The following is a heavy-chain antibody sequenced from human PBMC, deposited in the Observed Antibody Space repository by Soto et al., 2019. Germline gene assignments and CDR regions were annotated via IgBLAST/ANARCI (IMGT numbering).Heavy chain of an antibody. CDR3: ARRLYSTNWYYFDY. CDR1: GFTFSNYA. CDR2: GISAST. Sequence: EVQLLESGGGLVQPGGSLRLSCAASGFTFSNYAMTWVRQAPGKGLEWVSGISASTYYADSVKVRFTISRDNSRNTLYLQINSLRAEDTAVYYCARRLYSTNWYYFDYWGQGTLVTVSS. V-gene: IGHV3-23*01. J-gene: IGHJ4*02. D-gene: IGHD2-2*01.